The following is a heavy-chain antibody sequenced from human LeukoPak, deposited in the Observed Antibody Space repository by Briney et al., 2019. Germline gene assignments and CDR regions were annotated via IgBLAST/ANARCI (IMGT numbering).Heavy chain of an antibody. CDR2: ITSNGGDT. J-gene: IGHJ4*02. D-gene: IGHD6-19*01. CDR3: SSSGWYGPY. CDR1: GFTFSNYA. V-gene: IGHV3-64*01. Sequence: GGSLRLSCVASGFTFSNYAMHWVRQAPGKGLEYVSAITSNGGDTYYANSVKGRFTISRDNSKNTLYLQMGSLRTEDMAVYYCSSSGWYGPYWGQGTLVTVSS.